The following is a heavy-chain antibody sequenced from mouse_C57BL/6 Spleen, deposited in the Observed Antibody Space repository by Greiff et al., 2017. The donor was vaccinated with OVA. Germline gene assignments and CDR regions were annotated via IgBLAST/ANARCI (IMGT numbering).Heavy chain of an antibody. CDR2: IWGEGST. Sequence: QVQLQQSGPGLVAPSQSLSITCTVSGFSLTSYGVRWVSQPPGKGLEWMGVIWGEGSTKYHSALISRLSISKDNSKSQVCLKLNSLQTAYTATYYWANLWRGGAMDYWGQGTSVTVSS. CDR3: ANLWRGGAMDY. D-gene: IGHD1-1*02. V-gene: IGHV2-3*01. J-gene: IGHJ4*01. CDR1: GFSLTSYG.